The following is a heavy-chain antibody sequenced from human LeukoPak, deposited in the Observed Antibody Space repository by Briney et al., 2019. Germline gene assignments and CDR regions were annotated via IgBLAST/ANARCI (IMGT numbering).Heavy chain of an antibody. J-gene: IGHJ4*02. CDR2: IYHSGST. D-gene: IGHD6-19*01. V-gene: IGHV4-4*02. CDR3: ARHSSSAWYYYFDY. Sequence: SETLSLTCAVSGGSISSSNWWSWVRQPPGKGLEWIGEIYHSGSTNYNPSLKSRVTISVDKSKNQFSLKLSSVTAADTAVYYCARHSSSAWYYYFDYWGQGSFVTVSS. CDR1: GGSISSSNW.